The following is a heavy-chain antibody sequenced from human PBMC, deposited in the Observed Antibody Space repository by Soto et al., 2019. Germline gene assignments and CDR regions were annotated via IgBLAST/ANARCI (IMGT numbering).Heavy chain of an antibody. CDR3: AKYPPQPVLTEGPEAVKDY. V-gene: IGHV3-7*03. CDR2: VGEDGSDK. Sequence: PGGSLRLSYASSGGNFNSYLVSWVRKAPGKGLEWVAGVGEDGSDKYYADSVKGRFTISRDNAKNTLYLQMNSLRAEDTAVYYCAKYPPQPVLTEGPEAVKDYWGQGTLVTVSS. D-gene: IGHD2-8*01. CDR1: GGNFNSYL. J-gene: IGHJ4*02.